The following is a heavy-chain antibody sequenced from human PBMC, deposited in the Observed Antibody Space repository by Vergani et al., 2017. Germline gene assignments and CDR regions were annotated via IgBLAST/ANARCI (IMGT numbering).Heavy chain of an antibody. CDR1: GYTFTGYY. CDR2: INPNSGGT. J-gene: IGHJ4*02. V-gene: IGHV1-2*02. D-gene: IGHD2-15*01. Sequence: QVQLVQSGAEVKKPGASVKVSCKASGYTFTGYYMHWVRQAPGQGLEWMGWINPNSGGTTYAQKFQGRVTMTRDTSISTAYMELSMLSSDDTAVYYCARGYCSGGSCYHFDYWGQGTLVTVSS. CDR3: ARGYCSGGSCYHFDY.